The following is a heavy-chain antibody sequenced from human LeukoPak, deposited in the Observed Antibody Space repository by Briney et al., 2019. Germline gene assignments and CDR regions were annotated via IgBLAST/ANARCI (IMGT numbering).Heavy chain of an antibody. CDR3: AREPTGSPGVTSDY. CDR2: ISSSSSYI. J-gene: IGHJ4*02. D-gene: IGHD1-26*01. Sequence: PGGSLRLSCAASGFTFSSYSMNWVRQAPGKGLEWVSSISSSSSYIYYADSVKGRFTISRDNAKNSLYLQMKSLRAEDTAVYYCAREPTGSPGVTSDYWGQGTLVTVSS. CDR1: GFTFSSYS. V-gene: IGHV3-21*01.